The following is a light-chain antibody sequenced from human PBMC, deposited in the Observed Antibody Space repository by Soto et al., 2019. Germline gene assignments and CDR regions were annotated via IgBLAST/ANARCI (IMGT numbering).Light chain of an antibody. V-gene: IGKV3-15*01. J-gene: IGKJ1*01. CDR1: QSVSGH. CDR2: GAS. Sequence: EIVMTQSPATLSVSPGERVTLSCRASQSVSGHLAWYQRKPGQAPRLIISGASTRATGIPARFSGSGSGTEFTLTISSLQSEDFAVYYCHQYHYWWTFGQGTKVEIK. CDR3: HQYHYWWT.